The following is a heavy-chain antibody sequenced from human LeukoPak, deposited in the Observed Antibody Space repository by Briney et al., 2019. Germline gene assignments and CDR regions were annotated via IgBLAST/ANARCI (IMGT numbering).Heavy chain of an antibody. J-gene: IGHJ4*02. D-gene: IGHD3-22*01. V-gene: IGHV3-33*01. CDR2: IWYDGSNK. CDR1: GFTFSRFG. CDR3: ARDYYYDSSGYWDYYFDY. Sequence: PGGSLRLSCAASGFTFSRFGMHWVRQAPGKGLEWVAVIWYDGSNKYYADSVKGRFTISRDNSKNTLYLEMNSLRAEDTAVYYCARDYYYDSSGYWDYYFDYWGQGTLVSVFS.